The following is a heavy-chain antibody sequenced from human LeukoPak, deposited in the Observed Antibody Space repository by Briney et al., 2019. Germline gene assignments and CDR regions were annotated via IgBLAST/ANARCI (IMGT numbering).Heavy chain of an antibody. CDR1: GFSVSNNY. J-gene: IGHJ6*02. Sequence: PGGSLRLSCAASGFSVSNNYMTWVRQAPGKGLEWVSVVYRGGGTNYADSVKGRFTISRANSKNTLDLQMNSLRAEDTAVYYCARYGLDVWGQGTTVTVSS. CDR2: VYRGGGT. CDR3: ARYGLDV. V-gene: IGHV3-66*01.